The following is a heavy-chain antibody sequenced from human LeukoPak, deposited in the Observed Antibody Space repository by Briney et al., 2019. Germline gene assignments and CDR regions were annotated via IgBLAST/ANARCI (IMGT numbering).Heavy chain of an antibody. CDR2: ISSSGSTI. Sequence: PGGSLRLSCAASGFTFSSYEMNWFRQAPAKGLEWVSYISSSGSTIYYADSVKGRFTISRDDAKNSLYLQMNSLRAEDTAVYYCARDGPTTVTYYYYYYYMDVWGKGTTVTVSS. CDR3: ARDGPTTVTYYYYYYYMDV. D-gene: IGHD4-17*01. V-gene: IGHV3-48*03. J-gene: IGHJ6*03. CDR1: GFTFSSYE.